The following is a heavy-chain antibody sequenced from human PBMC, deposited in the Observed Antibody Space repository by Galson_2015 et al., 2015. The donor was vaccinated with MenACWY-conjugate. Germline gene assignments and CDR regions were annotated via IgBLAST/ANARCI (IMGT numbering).Heavy chain of an antibody. D-gene: IGHD3-10*01. CDR3: ARAQAPPGSGGYLNWFDP. CDR1: GYTFSSYW. V-gene: IGHV3-7*03. Sequence: SLRLSCAASGYTFSSYWMSWVRQAPGKGLEWVANIKQDGSERYYVDSVKGRFTISRDNAKNSLYLQMNSLRAEDTAVYYCARAQAPPGSGGYLNWFDPWGQGTLVTVSS. J-gene: IGHJ5*02. CDR2: IKQDGSER.